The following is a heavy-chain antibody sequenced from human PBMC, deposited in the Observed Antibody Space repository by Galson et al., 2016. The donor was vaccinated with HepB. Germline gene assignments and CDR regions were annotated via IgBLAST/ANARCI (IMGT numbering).Heavy chain of an antibody. D-gene: IGHD2-21*01. Sequence: SLRLSCAASESSVSGNYLSWVRQAPGKGLEWVSTVYTGRGTYYPDSVKDRFTVSIDTFTNILSLQMSGLRVEDTALYYCARDTCDGGNCYSVYWGQGALVAVSS. J-gene: IGHJ4*02. CDR1: ESSVSGNY. CDR2: VYTGRGT. CDR3: ARDTCDGGNCYSVY. V-gene: IGHV3-66*01.